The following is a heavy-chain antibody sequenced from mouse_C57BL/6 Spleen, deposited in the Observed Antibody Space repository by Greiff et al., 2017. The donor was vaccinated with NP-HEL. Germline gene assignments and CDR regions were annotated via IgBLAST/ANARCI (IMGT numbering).Heavy chain of an antibody. V-gene: IGHV1-54*01. J-gene: IGHJ1*03. CDR2: INPGSGGT. Sequence: QVQLQQSGAELVRPGTSVKVSCKASGYAFTNYLIEWVKQRPGQGLEWIGVINPGSGGTNYNEKFKGKATLTADKSSSTAYMPISSLTSEDSAVFNCGRSAGYFDDWGKGTTVTVSS. CDR3: GRSAGYFDD. CDR1: GYAFTNYL.